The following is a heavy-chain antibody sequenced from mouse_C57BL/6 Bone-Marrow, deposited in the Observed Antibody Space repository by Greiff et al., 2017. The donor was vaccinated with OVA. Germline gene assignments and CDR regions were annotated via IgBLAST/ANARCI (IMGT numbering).Heavy chain of an antibody. CDR3: ARRTAQATSYAMDY. J-gene: IGHJ4*01. CDR1: GFSLTSYG. Sequence: VHLVESGPGLVQPSQSLSITCTVSGFSLTSYGVHWVRQSPGKGLEWLGVIWSGGSTDYNAAFISRLSISKDNSKSQVFFKMNSLQADDTAIYYCARRTAQATSYAMDYWGQGTSVTVSS. CDR2: IWSGGST. V-gene: IGHV2-2*01. D-gene: IGHD3-2*02.